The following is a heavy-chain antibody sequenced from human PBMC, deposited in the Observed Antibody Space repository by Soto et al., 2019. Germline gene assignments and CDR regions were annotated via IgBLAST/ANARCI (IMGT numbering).Heavy chain of an antibody. CDR2: IIPIFGTA. D-gene: IGHD3-22*01. Sequence: QVQLVQSGAEVKKPGSSVKVSCNASGGTFDIYGFNWARQAPGQGLEWMGTIIPIFGTADYAQKFEGRVSITADKSTSTAYMELRSLTSEDTAMYYCARGGIHYYDSSGHAFDYWGQGTLITVSS. CDR1: GGTFDIYG. V-gene: IGHV1-69*06. CDR3: ARGGIHYYDSSGHAFDY. J-gene: IGHJ4*02.